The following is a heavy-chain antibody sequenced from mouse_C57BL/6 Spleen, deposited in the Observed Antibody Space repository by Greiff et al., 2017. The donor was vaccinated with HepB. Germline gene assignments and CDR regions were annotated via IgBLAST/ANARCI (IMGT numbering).Heavy chain of an antibody. CDR3: ARGGSATVVATDY. Sequence: VKLQESGAELVRPGASVKLSCEASGYTFTDYYINWVKQRPGQGLEWIARIYPGSGNTYYNEKFKGKATLTAEKSSSTAYMQLSSLTSEDSAVYFCARGGSATVVATDYWGQGTTLTVSS. V-gene: IGHV1-76*01. CDR2: IYPGSGNT. D-gene: IGHD1-1*01. CDR1: GYTFTDYY. J-gene: IGHJ2*01.